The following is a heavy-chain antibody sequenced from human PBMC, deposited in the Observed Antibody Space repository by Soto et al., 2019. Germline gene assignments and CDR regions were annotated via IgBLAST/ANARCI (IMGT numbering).Heavy chain of an antibody. V-gene: IGHV3-64*02. CDR2: ISSDGGTT. CDR3: ARGQIPYGLDV. Sequence: EVHLVESGEDLVQPGGSVRLSCAASGFTFSKYPMHWVRQAPGKGLEYVSAISSDGGTTFYADSVRGRFTMSRDNLKNTLYLQMCSLRVEDTAVYYCARGQIPYGLDVWGQGTTVTVS. J-gene: IGHJ6*02. CDR1: GFTFSKYP.